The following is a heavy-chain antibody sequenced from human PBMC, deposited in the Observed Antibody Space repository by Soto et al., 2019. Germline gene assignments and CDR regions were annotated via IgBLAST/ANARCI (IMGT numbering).Heavy chain of an antibody. Sequence: EVQLVESGGGMVQPGGYLKLSCAVSGFTFSSHAMNWVRQAPGKGLAWVAYIHGARSIIYDADSVKGRFTISRDNAKNSLYLQIDSMRDEYTALYYCARDARIADYDYWGQGTLVTVSS. J-gene: IGHJ4*02. D-gene: IGHD3-16*01. V-gene: IGHV3-48*02. CDR3: ARDARIADYDY. CDR2: IHGARSII. CDR1: GFTFSSHA.